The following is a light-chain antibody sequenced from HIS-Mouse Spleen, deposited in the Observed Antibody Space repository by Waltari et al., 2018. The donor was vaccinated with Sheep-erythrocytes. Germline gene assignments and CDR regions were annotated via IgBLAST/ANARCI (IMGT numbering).Light chain of an antibody. J-gene: IGLJ3*02. Sequence: QSALTQPPSASGSPGQSVTISCTGTSSDVGGYNYVSWYQQHPGKAPKLMIYEGSKRPSGVSNRFSGSKSGNTAYLTISGLQAEDEADYYCCSYAGSSTPWVFGGGTKLTVL. V-gene: IGLV2-23*01. CDR1: SSDVGGYNY. CDR3: CSYAGSSTPWV. CDR2: EGS.